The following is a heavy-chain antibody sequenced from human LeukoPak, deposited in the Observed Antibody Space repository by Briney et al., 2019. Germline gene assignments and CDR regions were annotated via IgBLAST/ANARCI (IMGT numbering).Heavy chain of an antibody. CDR3: ARESLLNTGNNFDY. CDR1: GGSFSGYY. V-gene: IGHV4-34*01. D-gene: IGHD1-14*01. CDR2: VNHSGST. J-gene: IGHJ4*02. Sequence: SETLSLTCAVYGGSFSGYYWSWIRQPPGKGLEWIGEVNHSGSTNYNPSLKSRVTISVDTSKNQFSLKLSSVTAADTAVYYCARESLLNTGNNFDYWGQGTLVTVSS.